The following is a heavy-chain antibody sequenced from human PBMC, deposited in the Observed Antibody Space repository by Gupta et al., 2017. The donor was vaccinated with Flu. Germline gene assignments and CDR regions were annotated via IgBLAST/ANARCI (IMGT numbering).Heavy chain of an antibody. CDR2: ISGSGGST. CDR1: GSTSSRHA. V-gene: IGHV3-23*01. J-gene: IGHJ4*02. CDR3: AKPGYSSSWYLGAFDY. D-gene: IGHD6-13*01. Sequence: EVQLLESGGGLVQPGGSLRLSFAASGSTSSRHAMSWVRQAPGKGLEWVSAISGSGGSTYYADSVKGRFTISRDNSKNTLYLQMNSLRAEDTAVYYCAKPGYSSSWYLGAFDYWGQGTLVTVSS.